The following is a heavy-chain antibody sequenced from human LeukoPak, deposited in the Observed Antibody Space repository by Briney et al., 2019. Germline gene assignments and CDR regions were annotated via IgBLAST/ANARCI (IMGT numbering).Heavy chain of an antibody. Sequence: PSETLSLTCTVSGGSISSYYWSWIRQPPGKGLEWIGYIYYSGSTNYNPSLKSRVTISVDTSKNQFSLKLSSVTAADTAVYYCARDSAAAVFDPWGQGTLVTVSS. J-gene: IGHJ5*02. D-gene: IGHD6-13*01. CDR3: ARDSAAAVFDP. V-gene: IGHV4-59*13. CDR1: GGSISSYY. CDR2: IYYSGST.